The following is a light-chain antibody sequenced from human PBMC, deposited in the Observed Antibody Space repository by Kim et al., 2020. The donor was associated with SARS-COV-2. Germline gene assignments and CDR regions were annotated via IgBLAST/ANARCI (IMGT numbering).Light chain of an antibody. CDR2: GAS. J-gene: IGKJ4*01. Sequence: SVSPGERATLSCRASQSVSSNLAWYQQKPGQAPRLLIYGASTRATGIPARFSGSGSGTEFTLTISSLQSEDFAVYYCQQYNNWPPTFGGGTKLEIK. CDR3: QQYNNWPPT. V-gene: IGKV3-15*01. CDR1: QSVSSN.